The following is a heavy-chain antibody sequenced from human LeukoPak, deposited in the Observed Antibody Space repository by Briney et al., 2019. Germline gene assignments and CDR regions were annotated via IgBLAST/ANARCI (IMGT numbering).Heavy chain of an antibody. CDR3: ATDTAPDY. D-gene: IGHD5-18*01. CDR2: IRYDGSNK. J-gene: IGHJ4*02. Sequence: GSLRLSCAASGFTFSSYGMHWVRQAPGKGLEWVAFIRYDGSNKYYADSVKGRFTISGDNSKNTLYLQMNSLRTEDTAVYYCATDTAPDYWGQGTLVTVSS. CDR1: GFTFSSYG. V-gene: IGHV3-30*02.